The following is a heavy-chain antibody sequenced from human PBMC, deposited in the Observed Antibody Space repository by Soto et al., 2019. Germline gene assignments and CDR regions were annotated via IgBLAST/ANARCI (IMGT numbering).Heavy chain of an antibody. D-gene: IGHD6-13*01. Sequence: QVQLQESGPGLVKPSETLSLTCTVSGGSISSYYWSWIRQPPGKGLEWIGYIYYSGSTNYNPSLKRRVPISVDTSNNQFSLKLSSVTAADTAVYYCARGGAAAGTSHYYGMDVWGQGTTVTVSS. J-gene: IGHJ6*02. CDR3: ARGGAAAGTSHYYGMDV. CDR2: IYYSGST. CDR1: GGSISSYY. V-gene: IGHV4-59*01.